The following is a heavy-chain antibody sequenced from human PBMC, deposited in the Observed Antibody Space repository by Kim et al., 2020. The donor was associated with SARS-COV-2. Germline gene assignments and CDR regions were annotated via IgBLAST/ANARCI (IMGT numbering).Heavy chain of an antibody. CDR1: GYTFTSYA. V-gene: IGHV1-3*01. J-gene: IGHJ4*02. D-gene: IGHD3-10*01. CDR3: AGGALIWFGKLSPPSY. Sequence: ASVKVSCKASGYTFTSYAMHWVRQAPGQRLEWMGWINAGNGKTKYSQKFQGRVTVTRDTSASTAYMELISLRSEDTAVYYCAGGALIWFGKLSPPSYWGQGTLVTVSS. CDR2: INAGNGKT.